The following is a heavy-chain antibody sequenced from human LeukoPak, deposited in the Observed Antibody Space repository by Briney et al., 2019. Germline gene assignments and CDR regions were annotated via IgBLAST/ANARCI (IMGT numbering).Heavy chain of an antibody. CDR3: ASSLYYDSRDY. Sequence: SETLSLTCVVYGGSFSGYFWRWIRQPPGKGLEWIGEITPSGSTNYSPSLKSRVSISIDTSKKKLSLRLTSVTAADSAVYYCASSLYYDSRDYWGQGTLVTVSS. CDR2: ITPSGST. CDR1: GGSFSGYF. D-gene: IGHD3-22*01. J-gene: IGHJ4*02. V-gene: IGHV4-34*01.